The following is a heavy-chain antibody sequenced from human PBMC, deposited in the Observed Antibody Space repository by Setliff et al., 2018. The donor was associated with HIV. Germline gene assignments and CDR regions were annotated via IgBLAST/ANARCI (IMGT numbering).Heavy chain of an antibody. CDR1: GYSISSGYH. CDR2: IYHSGST. CDR3: ARRPYYYGSGSCVYYGMDV. Sequence: PSETLSLTCAVSGYSISSGYHWGWIRQPPGKGLEWIGSIYHSGSTYYNPSLKSRVTISVDTSKNQFSLKLSSVTAADTAVYYCARRPYYYGSGSCVYYGMDVWGQGTTVTVSS. V-gene: IGHV4-38-2*01. J-gene: IGHJ6*02. D-gene: IGHD3-10*01.